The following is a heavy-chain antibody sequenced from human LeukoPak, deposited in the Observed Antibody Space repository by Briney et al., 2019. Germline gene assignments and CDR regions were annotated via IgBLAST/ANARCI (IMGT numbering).Heavy chain of an antibody. CDR1: GYSFKSYA. J-gene: IGHJ6*03. CDR3: ARALSGPTPLYYYYYYMDV. V-gene: IGHV7-4-1*02. CDR2: INTNSGNP. Sequence: GASVKVSCKASGYSFKSYAMNWVRQAPGQGLEWMGWINTNSGNPTYAQGFTGRFVFSLNTSVSTAYLQISSLKAEDTAVYYCARALSGPTPLYYYYYYMDVWGKGTTVTVSS.